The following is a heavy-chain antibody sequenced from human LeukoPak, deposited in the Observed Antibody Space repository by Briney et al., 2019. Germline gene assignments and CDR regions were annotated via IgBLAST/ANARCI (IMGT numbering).Heavy chain of an antibody. V-gene: IGHV3-7*04. D-gene: IGHD4-17*01. CDR1: GFTFSRFW. J-gene: IGHJ4*02. CDR3: ARDGTYPDYDPDFDI. Sequence: TGGSLRLSCAASGFTFSRFWMSWGGKGPGKGPEWVANIKQDGSEKYYVDSLKGRFTISRDNAKNSLYLPMNRLRAEDTAVFYCARDGTYPDYDPDFDIWGQGTLVTVSS. CDR2: IKQDGSEK.